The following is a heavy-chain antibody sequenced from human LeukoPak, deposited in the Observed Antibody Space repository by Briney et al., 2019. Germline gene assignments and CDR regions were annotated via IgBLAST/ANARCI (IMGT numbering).Heavy chain of an antibody. CDR3: ARDYYDSSGRFDY. CDR1: GGSISSRSYY. J-gene: IGHJ4*02. D-gene: IGHD3-22*01. V-gene: IGHV4-39*07. Sequence: SETLSLTCTVSGGSISSRSYYWGWLRQPPGKGLEWIGSMYYSGSTYYNPSLKSRVTISIDTSKNQFSLKLSSVTAADTAVYYCARDYYDSSGRFDYWGQGTLVTVSS. CDR2: MYYSGST.